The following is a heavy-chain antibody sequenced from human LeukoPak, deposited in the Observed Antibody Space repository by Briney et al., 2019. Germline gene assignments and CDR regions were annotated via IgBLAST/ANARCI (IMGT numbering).Heavy chain of an antibody. CDR1: GGSISSYY. V-gene: IGHV4-59*08. J-gene: IGHJ4*02. Sequence: PSETLSLTCTVSGGSISSYYWSWIRQPPGKGLEWIGYIYYSGSTNYNPSLKSRVTISVDTSENQFSLKLSSVTAADTAVYYCARHHQWEPLGVGFDYWGQGTLVTVSS. CDR3: ARHHQWEPLGVGFDY. CDR2: IYYSGST. D-gene: IGHD1-26*01.